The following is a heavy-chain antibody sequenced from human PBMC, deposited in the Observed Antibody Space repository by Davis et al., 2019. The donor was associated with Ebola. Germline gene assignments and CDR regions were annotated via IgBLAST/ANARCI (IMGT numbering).Heavy chain of an antibody. J-gene: IGHJ4*02. Sequence: SETLSLTCAVYGGSFSGYYWSWIRQPPGKGLEWIGEINHSGSTNYNPSLKSRVTISVDTSKNQFSLKLSPVTAADTAVYYCARGRRYSYGPPRYWGQGTLVTVSS. V-gene: IGHV4-34*01. D-gene: IGHD5-18*01. CDR2: INHSGST. CDR3: ARGRRYSYGPPRY. CDR1: GGSFSGYY.